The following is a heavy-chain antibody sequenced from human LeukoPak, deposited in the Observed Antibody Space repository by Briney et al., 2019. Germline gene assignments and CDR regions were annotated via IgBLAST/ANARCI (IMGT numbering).Heavy chain of an antibody. J-gene: IGHJ4*02. D-gene: IGHD5-18*01. CDR3: ARDFGAYVDATLGYVGRFDS. Sequence: PGGSLRLSCAASGFSFGTADMHWVRQAPGKGLEWVAFLRSGGNDKYYAGSVKGRFTISRDNSKNTLFLQMNSLRAEDTAVYYCARDFGAYVDATLGYVGRFDSWGQGTLVTVSS. V-gene: IGHV3-30*02. CDR2: LRSGGNDK. CDR1: GFSFGTAD.